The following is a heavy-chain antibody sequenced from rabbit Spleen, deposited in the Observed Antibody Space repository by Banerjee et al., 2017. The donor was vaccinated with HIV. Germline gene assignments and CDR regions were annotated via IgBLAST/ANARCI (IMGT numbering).Heavy chain of an antibody. CDR2: IDIGSSGFT. CDR1: GFSFGYNDY. Sequence: QSLEESGGDLVKPGASLTLTCTASGFSFGYNDYMCWVRQAPGKGLEWIACIDIGSSGFTYFASWAKGRFTISKASSTTVTLQMTSLTAADTATYFCARDSGSSFSSYGMALWGPGTLVTVS. CDR3: ARDSGSSFSSYGMAL. D-gene: IGHD8-1*01. J-gene: IGHJ6*01. V-gene: IGHV1S40*01.